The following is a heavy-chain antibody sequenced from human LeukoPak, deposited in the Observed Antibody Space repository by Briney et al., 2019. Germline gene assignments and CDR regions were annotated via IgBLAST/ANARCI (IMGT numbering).Heavy chain of an antibody. V-gene: IGHV1-2*02. D-gene: IGHD3-22*01. CDR1: GYTFTGYY. J-gene: IGHJ4*02. CDR2: INPNRGGT. Sequence: ASVKVSCKASGYTFTGYYMHWVRQAPGQGLEWMGWINPNRGGTNYAQKFQGRVTMTRATSISTAYMELSRLRSDDTAVYYCASPLDSSGYIFDYWGQGTLVTVSS. CDR3: ASPLDSSGYIFDY.